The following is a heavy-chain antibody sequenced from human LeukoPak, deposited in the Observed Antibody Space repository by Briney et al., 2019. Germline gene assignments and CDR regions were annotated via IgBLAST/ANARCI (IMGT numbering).Heavy chain of an antibody. D-gene: IGHD6-19*01. CDR2: INHSGST. J-gene: IGHJ6*02. V-gene: IGHV4-34*01. CDR1: GGSFSGYY. Sequence: SETLSLTCAVSGGSFSGYYWSWIRQPPGKGLEWIGEINHSGSTNYNPSLKSRVTISVDTSKNQFSLKLSSVTAADTAVYYCARGHGYSSGWYEPYYYGMDVWGQGTTVTVSS. CDR3: ARGHGYSSGWYEPYYYGMDV.